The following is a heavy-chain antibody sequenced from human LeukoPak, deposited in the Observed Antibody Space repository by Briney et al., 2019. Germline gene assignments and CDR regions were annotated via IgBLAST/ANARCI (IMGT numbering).Heavy chain of an antibody. J-gene: IGHJ4*02. CDR1: GFTFSSYA. CDR3: VEGWMRWLQLILDY. CDR2: ISSNGGST. D-gene: IGHD5-24*01. Sequence: PGGSLRLSCSASGFTFSSYAMHWVRQAPGKGLEYVSAISSNGGSTYYADSVKGRFTISRDNSKNTLYLQMSSLRAEDTAVYYCVEGWMRWLQLILDYWGQGTLVTVSS. V-gene: IGHV3-64D*06.